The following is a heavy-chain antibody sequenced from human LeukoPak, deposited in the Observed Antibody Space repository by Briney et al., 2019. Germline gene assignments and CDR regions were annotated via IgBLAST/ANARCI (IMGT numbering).Heavy chain of an antibody. J-gene: IGHJ3*02. Sequence: SVKVSCKASGGTFSSYTISWVRQAPGQGLEWMGGIIPIFGTANYAQKFQGRVTITADESTSTAYMELSSLRSEDTAVYYCARGCSSPSCNDAFDIWGQGTMVTVSS. CDR1: GGTFSSYT. CDR2: IIPIFGTA. V-gene: IGHV1-69*01. CDR3: ARGCSSPSCNDAFDI. D-gene: IGHD2-2*01.